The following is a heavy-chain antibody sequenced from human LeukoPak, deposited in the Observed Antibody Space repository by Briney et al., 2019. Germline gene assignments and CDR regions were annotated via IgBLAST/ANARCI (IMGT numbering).Heavy chain of an antibody. CDR3: ARDAPGYEYPGRDYYGSGSYYIGSDYYYYGMDV. V-gene: IGHV3-30-3*01. CDR1: GFTFSSYA. Sequence: AGGSLRLSCAASGFTFSSYAMHGVRQAPGKGREGVAVISYDGSNKYYADSVKGRFTICRDNSKNTLYLQMNSLRAEDTAVYYCARDAPGYEYPGRDYYGSGSYYIGSDYYYYGMDVWGQGTTVTVSS. D-gene: IGHD3-10*01. J-gene: IGHJ6*02. CDR2: ISYDGSNK.